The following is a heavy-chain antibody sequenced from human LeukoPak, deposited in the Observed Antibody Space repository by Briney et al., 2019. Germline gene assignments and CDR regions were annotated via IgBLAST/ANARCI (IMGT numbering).Heavy chain of an antibody. CDR1: GFTFSDYY. CDR2: ISSSGSTI. Sequence: PGGSLRLSCAASGFTFSDYYMSWVRQAPGKGLEWVSYISSSGSTIYYADSVRGRFTISRDNAKNSLYLQMNSLRAEDTAVYYCARERTYYDFWSGSYWGQGTLVTVSS. CDR3: ARERTYYDFWSGSY. J-gene: IGHJ4*02. V-gene: IGHV3-11*04. D-gene: IGHD3-3*01.